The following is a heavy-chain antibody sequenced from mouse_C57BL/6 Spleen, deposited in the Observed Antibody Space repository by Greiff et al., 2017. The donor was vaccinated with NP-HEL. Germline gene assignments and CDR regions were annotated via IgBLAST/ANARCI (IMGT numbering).Heavy chain of an antibody. Sequence: EVQLQQSGPELVKPGASVKISCKASGYTFTDYYMNWVKQSHGKSLEWIGDINPNNGGTSYNQKFKGKATLTVDKSSSTAYMELRSLTSEDSAVYYCARYYYGSRGDYFDYWGQGTTLTVSS. CDR2: INPNNGGT. J-gene: IGHJ2*01. CDR3: ARYYYGSRGDYFDY. D-gene: IGHD1-1*01. CDR1: GYTFTDYY. V-gene: IGHV1-26*01.